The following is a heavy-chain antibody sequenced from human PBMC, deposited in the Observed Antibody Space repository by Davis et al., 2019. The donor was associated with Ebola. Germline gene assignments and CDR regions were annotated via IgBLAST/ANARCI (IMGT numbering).Heavy chain of an antibody. V-gene: IGHV3-30-3*01. CDR1: GFTFSSYA. CDR3: AREAFGVGALYYYGMDV. J-gene: IGHJ6*02. Sequence: GESLKIPCAASGFTFSSYAMHWVRQAPGKGLEWVAVISYDGSNKYYADSVKGRFTISRDNSKNTLYLQMNSLRAEDTAVYYCAREAFGVGALYYYGMDVWGQGTTVTVSS. D-gene: IGHD1-26*01. CDR2: ISYDGSNK.